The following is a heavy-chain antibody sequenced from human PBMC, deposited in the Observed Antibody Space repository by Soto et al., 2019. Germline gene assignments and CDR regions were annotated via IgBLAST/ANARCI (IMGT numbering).Heavy chain of an antibody. CDR1: GFTFSSYG. CDR3: AKDIVGATGY. V-gene: IGHV3-30*18. J-gene: IGHJ4*02. CDR2: ISYDGSNK. D-gene: IGHD1-26*01. Sequence: VQLVESGGGVVQPGRSLRLSCAASGFTFSSYGMHWVRQAPGKGLEWVAVISYDGSNKYYADSVKGRFTISRDNSKNTLYLQMNSLRAEDTAVYYCAKDIVGATGYWGQGTLVTVSS.